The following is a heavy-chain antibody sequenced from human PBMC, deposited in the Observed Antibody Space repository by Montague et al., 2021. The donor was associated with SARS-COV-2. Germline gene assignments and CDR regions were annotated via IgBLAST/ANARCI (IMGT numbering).Heavy chain of an antibody. CDR1: GGSISSSSYY. Sequence: SETLSLTCTVSGGSISSSSYYWGWIRQPPGKGLEWIGSIYYSGSTYYNPSLKSRVTISVDTSKNQFSLKLSSVTAADTAEYYCARDQGYNWNYYYYYGMDVWGQGTTVTVSS. J-gene: IGHJ6*02. CDR2: IYYSGST. D-gene: IGHD1-20*01. CDR3: ARDQGYNWNYYYYYGMDV. V-gene: IGHV4-39*07.